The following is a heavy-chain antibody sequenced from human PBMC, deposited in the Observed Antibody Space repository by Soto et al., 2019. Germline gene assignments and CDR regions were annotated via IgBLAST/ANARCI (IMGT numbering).Heavy chain of an antibody. CDR3: ARGERGYSGGTWAGAYYYYYYMDV. V-gene: IGHV4-34*01. CDR2: INHSGST. CDR1: GGSFSGYY. Sequence: SETLSLTCAVYGGSFSGYYWSWIRQPPGKGLEWIGEINHSGSTNYNPSLKSRVTISVDTSKNQFSLKLSSVTAADTAVYYCARGERGYSGGTWAGAYYYYYYMDVWGKGTTVTVSS. J-gene: IGHJ6*03. D-gene: IGHD5-12*01.